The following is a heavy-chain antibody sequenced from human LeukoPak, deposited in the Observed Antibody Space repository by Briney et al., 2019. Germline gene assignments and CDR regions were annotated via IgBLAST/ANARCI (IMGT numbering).Heavy chain of an antibody. D-gene: IGHD4-23*01. J-gene: IGHJ4*02. Sequence: SETLSLTCTVSGGSLRSSTYYWAWIRQPPGKGLEWLGSIHYDGSTFDNPSLKSRVTISVDTSKNQFSLKLSSVTAADTAVYYCARYDADGGNSGGTFGYWGQGTLVTVSS. CDR1: GGSLRSSTYY. V-gene: IGHV4-39*07. CDR2: IHYDGST. CDR3: ARYDADGGNSGGTFGY.